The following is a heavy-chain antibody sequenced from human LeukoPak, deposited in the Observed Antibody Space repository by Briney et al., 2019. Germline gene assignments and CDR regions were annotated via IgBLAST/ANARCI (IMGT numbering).Heavy chain of an antibody. Sequence: GGFLRLSCAASGFTFSSYAMNWVRQAPGKGLEWVAVIWYDGSNKYYADSVKGRFTISRDNSKNTLYLQMNSLRAEDTAVYYCARSDGSGPYYYGMDVWGQGTTVTVSS. V-gene: IGHV3-33*08. CDR1: GFTFSSYA. CDR3: ARSDGSGPYYYGMDV. CDR2: IWYDGSNK. D-gene: IGHD3-10*01. J-gene: IGHJ6*02.